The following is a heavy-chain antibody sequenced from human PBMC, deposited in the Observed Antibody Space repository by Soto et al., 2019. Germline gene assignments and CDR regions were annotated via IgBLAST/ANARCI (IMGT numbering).Heavy chain of an antibody. Sequence: QVQLVQSGAEVKKPGSSVKVSCKASGGTFSSYAISWVRQAPGQGLEWMGGIIPIFGTANYAQKFQGRVTITADESTSTAYMELRSLGSADTAVYYCARGSYYGSGSSPRDYWGQGTLVTVSS. CDR3: ARGSYYGSGSSPRDY. J-gene: IGHJ4*02. CDR2: IIPIFGTA. D-gene: IGHD3-10*01. V-gene: IGHV1-69*01. CDR1: GGTFSSYA.